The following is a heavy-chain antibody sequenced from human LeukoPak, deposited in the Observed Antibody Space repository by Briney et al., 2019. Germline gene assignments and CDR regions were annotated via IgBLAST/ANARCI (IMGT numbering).Heavy chain of an antibody. CDR3: ARVQGGPEENDY. Sequence: SSVKVSCMASGGTFSSYAISWVRQAAGQGLEWMGGIIPIFGTANYAQKFQGRVTITADESTSTAYMELSSLRSDDTAVYYCARVQGGPEENDYWGQGTLVTVSS. J-gene: IGHJ4*02. D-gene: IGHD3-16*01. CDR1: GGTFSSYA. CDR2: IIPIFGTA. V-gene: IGHV1-69*13.